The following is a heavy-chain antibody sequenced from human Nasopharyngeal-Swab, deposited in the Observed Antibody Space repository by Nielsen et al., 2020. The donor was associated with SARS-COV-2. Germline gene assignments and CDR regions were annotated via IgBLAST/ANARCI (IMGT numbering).Heavy chain of an antibody. V-gene: IGHV3-7*03. J-gene: IGHJ5*01. CDR3: ATGTWFGY. CDR1: GFTFSRLS. Sequence: GESLKISCAASGFTFSRLSMTWVRQAPGKGLEWVANVNEDGSAQYYVDSVKGRFTISRDNARNSLFLQMSSLRAEDTAVYYCATGTWFGYWGQGTLVTVSS. CDR2: VNEDGSAQ.